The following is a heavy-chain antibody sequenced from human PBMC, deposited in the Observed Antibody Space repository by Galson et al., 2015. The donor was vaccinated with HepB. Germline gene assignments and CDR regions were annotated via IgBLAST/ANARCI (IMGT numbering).Heavy chain of an antibody. J-gene: IGHJ3*02. CDR2: FDPEDGVT. V-gene: IGHV1-24*01. Sequence: SVKVSCKVSGYTLTELSMHWVRQAPGKGLEWMGGFDPEDGVTIYAQTFQGRVTMTEDTSTDTAYMELSSLRSEDTAVYYCTRAGPNAFDIWGQGTMVAVSS. D-gene: IGHD6-19*01. CDR3: TRAGPNAFDI. CDR1: GYTLTELS.